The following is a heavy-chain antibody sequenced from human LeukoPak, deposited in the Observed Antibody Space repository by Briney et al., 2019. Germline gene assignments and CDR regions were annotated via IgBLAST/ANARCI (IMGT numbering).Heavy chain of an antibody. CDR2: ISGSGGST. J-gene: IGHJ4*02. Sequence: PGGSLRLSCAASGFTFSSYAMSWVRQAPGKGLEWVSAISGSGGSTYYADSVKGRFTISRDNSKNTLYLQINNLRGEGTGLYYCATEVAEGGPQDYWGQGTLVTVSS. V-gene: IGHV3-23*01. CDR1: GFTFSSYA. CDR3: ATEVAEGGPQDY. D-gene: IGHD2-15*01.